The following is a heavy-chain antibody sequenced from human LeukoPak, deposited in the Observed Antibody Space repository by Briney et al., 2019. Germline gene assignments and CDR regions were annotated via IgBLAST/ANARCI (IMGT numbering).Heavy chain of an antibody. CDR1: GYTFTGYY. D-gene: IGHD3-22*01. J-gene: IGHJ4*02. V-gene: IGHV1-2*02. Sequence: ASAKVSCKASGYTFTGYYMHWVRQAPGQGLEWMGWINPNSGGTNYAQKFQGRVTMTRDTSISTAYMELSRLRSDDTAVYYCARVGMYYYDSSGYNAADYWGQGTLVTVSS. CDR2: INPNSGGT. CDR3: ARVGMYYYDSSGYNAADY.